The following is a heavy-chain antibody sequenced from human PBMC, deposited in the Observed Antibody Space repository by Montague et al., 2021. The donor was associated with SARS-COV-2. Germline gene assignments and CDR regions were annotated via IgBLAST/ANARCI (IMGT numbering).Heavy chain of an antibody. CDR2: ISQSGRT. CDR1: GGSFGDDH. CDR3: ARGHLSVSMIVVVFTSASYYFDY. Sequence: SETQSLTCAVYGGSFGDDHWSWIRQPPGKGLEWIGSISQSGRTNYNPSLKSRVTISVDTSKNQFSLKLTSVTAADTGLYFCARGHLSVSMIVVVFTSASYYFDYWGQGAQVTVSS. J-gene: IGHJ4*02. V-gene: IGHV4-34*01. D-gene: IGHD3-22*01.